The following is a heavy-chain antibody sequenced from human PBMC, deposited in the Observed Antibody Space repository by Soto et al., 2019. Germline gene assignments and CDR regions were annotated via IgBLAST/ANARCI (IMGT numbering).Heavy chain of an antibody. CDR1: SGSISSSNW. CDR3: ARGGYSSGSVFDY. CDR2: IYHSGST. V-gene: IGHV4-4*02. J-gene: IGHJ4*02. Sequence: SETLSLTCAVSSGSISSSNWWSWVRQPPGKGLEWIGEIYHSGSTNYNPSLKSRVTISVDKSKNQFSLKLSSVTAADTAVYYCARGGYSSGSVFDYWGQGTLVTVSS. D-gene: IGHD6-19*01.